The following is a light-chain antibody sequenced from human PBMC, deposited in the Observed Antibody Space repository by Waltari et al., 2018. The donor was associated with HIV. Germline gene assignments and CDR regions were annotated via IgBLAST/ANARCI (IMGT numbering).Light chain of an antibody. Sequence: SALPQPPSVSGAPGPGVTPSCTGSSPNIGAGYDVHWYQQLPGTAPKFLIFGYINRPSGVPDRFSGSKSATSASLAITGLQAEDEADYYCQSFDSSLNGVVFGGGTKLTVL. V-gene: IGLV1-40*01. CDR1: SPNIGAGYD. J-gene: IGLJ2*01. CDR2: GYI. CDR3: QSFDSSLNGVV.